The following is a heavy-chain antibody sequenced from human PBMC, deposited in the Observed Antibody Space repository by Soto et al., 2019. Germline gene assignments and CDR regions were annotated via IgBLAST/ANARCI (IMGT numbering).Heavy chain of an antibody. Sequence: EVQLVESGGNLVQPGGSLRLTCAASGFTFSSYEMNWVRQAPGKGLEWTSYISSRGTTIFYADSVKGRFTISRDNAKNSLYLQMNSLRAEDTAVYYCASGYDLLTGYYDVYWGQGTLVTVSS. J-gene: IGHJ4*02. CDR3: ASGYDLLTGYYDVY. CDR1: GFTFSSYE. D-gene: IGHD3-9*01. CDR2: ISSRGTTI. V-gene: IGHV3-48*03.